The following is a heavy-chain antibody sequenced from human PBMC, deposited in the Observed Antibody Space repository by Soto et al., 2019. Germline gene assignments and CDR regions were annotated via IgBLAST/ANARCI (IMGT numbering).Heavy chain of an antibody. CDR3: ARGYSGSGSYTNWFDP. V-gene: IGHV4-59*12. Sequence: SETLSLTCTVSGGSIGTYDGNWIRQAPGKGLEWIGYIYYSGTTNYNPSLKSRVTISIDTSKNQFSLRLSSVTAADTAVYFCARGYSGSGSYTNWFDPWGQGTLVTVSS. D-gene: IGHD3-10*01. J-gene: IGHJ5*02. CDR1: GGSIGTYD. CDR2: IYYSGTT.